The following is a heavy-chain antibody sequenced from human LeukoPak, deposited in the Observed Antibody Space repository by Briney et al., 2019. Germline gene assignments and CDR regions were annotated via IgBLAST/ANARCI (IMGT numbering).Heavy chain of an antibody. D-gene: IGHD3-3*01. Sequence: ASVKVSCKASGYTFTGYYMHWVRQAPGQGLGWMGWINPNSGGTNYAQKFQGRVTMTRDTSISTAYMELSRLRSDDTAVYHCARDRGSGYLSDYWGQGTLVTVPS. J-gene: IGHJ4*02. CDR3: ARDRGSGYLSDY. V-gene: IGHV1-2*02. CDR2: INPNSGGT. CDR1: GYTFTGYY.